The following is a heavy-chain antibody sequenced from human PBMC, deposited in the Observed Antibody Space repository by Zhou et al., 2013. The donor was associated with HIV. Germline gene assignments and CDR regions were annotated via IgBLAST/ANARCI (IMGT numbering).Heavy chain of an antibody. J-gene: IGHJ6*03. Sequence: QVQLVQSGAEVKKPGASVKVSCKASGYTFTSYGISWVRQAPGQGLEWMGWISGYNGNTYYAQKLQGRVTMTTDTSTSTAYMELRSLRSEDTAVYYCARDLGGYCSGGTCYSYYYYMDVWGKGTTVTVSS. D-gene: IGHD2-15*01. CDR3: ARDLGGYCSGGTCYSYYYYMDV. CDR2: ISGYNGNT. CDR1: GYTFTSYG. V-gene: IGHV1-18*01.